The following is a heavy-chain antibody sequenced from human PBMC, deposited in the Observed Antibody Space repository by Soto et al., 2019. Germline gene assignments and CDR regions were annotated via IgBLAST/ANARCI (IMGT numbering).Heavy chain of an antibody. Sequence: EGQLLESGGGLVQRGGSLRLSCSTSGFVFSDHGMTWVRQAPGKGLERVSTISGVHTPYYADAVKGRFTISRDNAKNTLYLQLSRLRDDDTAVYYCVRWGYSSSSNWFDPWGQGTLVTVSS. CDR1: GFVFSDHG. CDR2: ISGVHTP. V-gene: IGHV3-23*01. CDR3: VRWGYSSSSNWFDP. J-gene: IGHJ5*02. D-gene: IGHD6-6*01.